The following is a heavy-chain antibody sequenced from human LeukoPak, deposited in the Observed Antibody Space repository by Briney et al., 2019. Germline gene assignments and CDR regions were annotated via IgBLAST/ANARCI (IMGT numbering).Heavy chain of an antibody. J-gene: IGHJ4*02. CDR2: ISSSSSYI. CDR3: ARASSSWSSGVSGY. V-gene: IGHV3-21*01. D-gene: IGHD6-13*01. CDR1: GFTFSSYS. Sequence: GALRLSCAASGFTFSSYSMNWVRQAPGKGLEWVSSISSSSSYIYYADSVKGRFTISRDNAKNSLYLQMNSLRAEDTAVYYCARASSSWSSGVSGYWGQGTLVTVSS.